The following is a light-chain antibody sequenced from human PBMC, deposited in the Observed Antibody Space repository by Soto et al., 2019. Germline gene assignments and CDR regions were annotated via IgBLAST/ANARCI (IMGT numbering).Light chain of an antibody. CDR2: EVS. Sequence: QCALTQPPSASGSPGQSVTISCTGTSSDVGYYNYVSWYQQHPGKAPKLMIYEVSKRPSGVPDRFSGSKSGNTASLTVSGLQAEDEADFYCSSYAGSNTVVFGGGTKLTVL. CDR1: SSDVGYYNY. CDR3: SSYAGSNTVV. J-gene: IGLJ2*01. V-gene: IGLV2-8*01.